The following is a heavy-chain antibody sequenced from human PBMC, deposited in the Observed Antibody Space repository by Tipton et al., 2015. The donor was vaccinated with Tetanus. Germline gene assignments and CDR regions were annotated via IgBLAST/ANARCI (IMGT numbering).Heavy chain of an antibody. CDR1: GFTFSNAW. CDR2: IKSKTDGGTI. Sequence: SLRLSCAASGFTSGFTFSNAWMSWVRQAPGKWLEWVGRIKSKTDGGTIDYAAPVKCRLTLSRDDSKNTLYLQRNSLITEDGAVYYCTPSGPGAFGGDYGGPGTRVTVSS. CDR3: TPSGPGAFGGDY. D-gene: IGHD3-16*01. V-gene: IGHV3-15*01. J-gene: IGHJ4*02.